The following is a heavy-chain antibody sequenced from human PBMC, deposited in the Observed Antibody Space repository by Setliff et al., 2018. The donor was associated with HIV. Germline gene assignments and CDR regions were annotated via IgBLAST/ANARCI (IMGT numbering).Heavy chain of an antibody. CDR3: ARRVYGNNPYFDY. D-gene: IGHD4-17*01. Sequence: LSLTCAVSGYSIRDNFFWGWVRQPPGKGLEWIGSIFYTGTTYYNPSLKSRVTLSLDTSKNQFSLELTSVTAADTAIYYCARRVYGNNPYFDYWSQGTLVTVSS. J-gene: IGHJ4*02. CDR2: IFYTGTT. CDR1: GYSIRDNFF. V-gene: IGHV4-38-2*01.